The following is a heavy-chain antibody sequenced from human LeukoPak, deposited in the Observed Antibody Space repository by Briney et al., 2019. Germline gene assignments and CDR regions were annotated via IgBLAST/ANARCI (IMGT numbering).Heavy chain of an antibody. D-gene: IGHD3-22*01. CDR1: GFTFSSYG. Sequence: GGSLRLSCAASGFTFSSYGMHWVRQAPGKGLEWVAVIWYDGSNKHYADSVKGRFTISRDNSKNTLYLQMNSLRAEDTAVYYCARVSYDSSGYIDYWGQGTLVTVSS. CDR2: IWYDGSNK. V-gene: IGHV3-33*01. J-gene: IGHJ4*02. CDR3: ARVSYDSSGYIDY.